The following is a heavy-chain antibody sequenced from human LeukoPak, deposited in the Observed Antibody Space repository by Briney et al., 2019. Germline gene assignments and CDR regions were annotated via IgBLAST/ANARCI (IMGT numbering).Heavy chain of an antibody. CDR1: GYTFSGYY. CDR3: ARDPRYYDFWGGYYNEDYYYYYMDV. CDR2: ISPYNGGT. D-gene: IGHD3-3*01. Sequence: ASVKVSCKASGYTFSGYYIHWVRQAPGQGLECMGWISPYNGGTNYAQNFQGRITMTRDTSITTAYMELSRLRSDDTAVYYCARDPRYYDFWGGYYNEDYYYYYMDVWGKGTTVTVSS. J-gene: IGHJ6*03. V-gene: IGHV1-2*02.